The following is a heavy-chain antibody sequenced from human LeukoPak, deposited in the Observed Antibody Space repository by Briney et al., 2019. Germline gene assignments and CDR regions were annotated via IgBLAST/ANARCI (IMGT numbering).Heavy chain of an antibody. J-gene: IGHJ4*02. CDR2: IYYSGST. D-gene: IGHD3-10*01. CDR3: ARGDLITMVRGVDY. V-gene: IGHV4-31*03. CDR1: GGSISSGGYY. Sequence: SETLSLTCTVSGGSISSGGYYWSWIRQHPGKGLEWIGYIYYSGSTYYNPSLKSRVTISVDTSKNQFSLKLSSVTAADTAVCYCARGDLITMVRGVDYWGQGTLVTVSS.